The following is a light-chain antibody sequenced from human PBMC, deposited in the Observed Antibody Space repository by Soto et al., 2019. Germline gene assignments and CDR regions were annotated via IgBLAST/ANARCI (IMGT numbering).Light chain of an antibody. CDR3: QQYIKWPT. Sequence: EIVMTQSPATLSVSPGERATLSCRASESVSGNLAWYQQKPGQAPRLLIYDTASRATAIPARFSGSGSGTEFTLTISSLQSEEFAVYYCQQYIKWPTFGQGTRLEIK. CDR2: DTA. J-gene: IGKJ5*01. CDR1: ESVSGN. V-gene: IGKV3-15*01.